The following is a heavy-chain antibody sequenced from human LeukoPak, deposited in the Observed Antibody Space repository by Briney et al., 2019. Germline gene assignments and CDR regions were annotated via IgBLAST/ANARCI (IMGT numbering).Heavy chain of an antibody. CDR3: ERHIAGSANWFDP. CDR2: IYPGDSDT. V-gene: IGHV5-51*01. D-gene: IGHD6-13*01. J-gene: IGHJ5*02. Sequence: GESLKIPSKGSGYSFTSYWIGWVRQMPRKGLEGMGIIYPGDSDTIYSRSFKGQVTTSADKSIATPYLQWRSLKASDPAMYSCERHIAGSANWFDPWGQGTLVTVSS. CDR1: GYSFTSYW.